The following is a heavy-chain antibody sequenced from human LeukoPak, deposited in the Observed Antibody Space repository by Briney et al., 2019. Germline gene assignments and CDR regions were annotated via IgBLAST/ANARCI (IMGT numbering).Heavy chain of an antibody. CDR3: AIHSGSYYGYYFDY. V-gene: IGHV1-2*06. Sequence: GASVKVPCKASGYTFTGYYMHWVRQAPGQGLEWMGRINPNSGGTNYAQKFQGRVTMTRDTSISTAYMELSRLRSDDTAVYYCAIHSGSYYGYYFDYWGQGTLVTVSS. CDR2: INPNSGGT. CDR1: GYTFTGYY. D-gene: IGHD1-26*01. J-gene: IGHJ4*02.